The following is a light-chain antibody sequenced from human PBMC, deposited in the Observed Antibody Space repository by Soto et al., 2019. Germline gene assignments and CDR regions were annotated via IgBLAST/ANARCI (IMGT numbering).Light chain of an antibody. V-gene: IGKV2-28*01. J-gene: IGKJ4*01. CDR2: LGF. CDR3: MQALQTPLT. CDR1: QRLLHSNGNIF. Sequence: EIVMTQSPPSLTVTPGEPASISCSSSQRLLHSNGNIFLDWYLQKPGQSPQLLIYLGFNRASGVPDRVSGSAAGTDFTLKISRVEAEDVGVYYCMQALQTPLTFGGGTKVDIK.